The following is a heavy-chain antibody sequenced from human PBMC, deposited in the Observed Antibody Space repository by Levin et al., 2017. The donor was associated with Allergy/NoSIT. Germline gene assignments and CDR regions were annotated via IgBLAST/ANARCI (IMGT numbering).Heavy chain of an antibody. Sequence: PGESLKISCAASGLTFSSYAVNWVRRAPGKGLEWVSVISGSGGSTFYADSVKGRFTISRDNSKNTVFLQMHSLRVEDPAIYYCAKDSLHEEVSANFWYFDLWGRGTLVTVSS. CDR1: GLTFSSYA. CDR3: AKDSLHEEVSANFWYFDL. J-gene: IGHJ2*01. V-gene: IGHV3-23*01. CDR2: ISGSGGST. D-gene: IGHD2-15*01.